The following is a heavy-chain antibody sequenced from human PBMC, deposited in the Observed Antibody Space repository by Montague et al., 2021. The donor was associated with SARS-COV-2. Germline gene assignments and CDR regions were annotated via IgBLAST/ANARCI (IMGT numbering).Heavy chain of an antibody. Sequence: SETLSPTCTVSGGSISSYYWSWIRQPPGKGLEWIGYIYYGGSTNYSPSFKCRVIMSVDTSNNQFSLRLTSVTAADTAVYYCARLRRPYGYSYWFGPWGQGTLVTVSS. J-gene: IGHJ5*02. D-gene: IGHD5-24*01. CDR1: GGSISSYY. CDR3: ARLRRPYGYSYWFGP. V-gene: IGHV4-59*08. CDR2: IYYGGST.